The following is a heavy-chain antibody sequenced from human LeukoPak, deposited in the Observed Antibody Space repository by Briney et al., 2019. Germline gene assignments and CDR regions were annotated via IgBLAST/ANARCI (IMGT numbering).Heavy chain of an antibody. J-gene: IGHJ4*02. CDR3: AREGGAVAGTVADY. Sequence: ASVKGSCKSSGDTFIGYYIHWLRQAPRQGLEWMGRINPNIGDTNYEQKFQGRVNVTRDTSITTAYMELSSLRSDDTAVYYCAREGGAVAGTVADYWGQGTLVTVSS. V-gene: IGHV1-2*06. CDR1: GDTFIGYY. CDR2: INPNIGDT. D-gene: IGHD6-19*01.